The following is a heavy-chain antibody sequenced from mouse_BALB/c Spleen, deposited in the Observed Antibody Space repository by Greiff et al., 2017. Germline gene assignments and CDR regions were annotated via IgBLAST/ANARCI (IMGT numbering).Heavy chain of an antibody. CDR2: IYPGGGYT. V-gene: IGHV1-63*02. D-gene: IGHD1-2*01. CDR1: GYTFTNYW. J-gene: IGHJ4*01. Sequence: QVQLKQSGAELVRPGTSVKISCKASGYTFTNYWLGWVKQRPGHGLEWIGDIYPGGGYTNYNEKFKGKATLTADTSSSTAYMQLSSLTSEDSAVYFCARGTTALYYYAMDYWGQGTSVTVSS. CDR3: ARGTTALYYYAMDY.